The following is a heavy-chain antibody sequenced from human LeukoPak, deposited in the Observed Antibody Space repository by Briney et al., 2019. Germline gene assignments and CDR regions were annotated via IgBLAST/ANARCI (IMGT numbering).Heavy chain of an antibody. CDR3: ARQGSGSYYNRYLDY. CDR1: GGSIRSSSYY. D-gene: IGHD3-10*01. CDR2: IYYSGAT. Sequence: SETLSLTCTVSGGSIRSSSYYWGWIRQPPGKGLEWIGTIYYSGATYYTPSLKSRVTISVDTSKNQFSLKLSSVTAADTAVYYCARQGSGSYYNRYLDYWGQGTLVTVSS. V-gene: IGHV4-39*01. J-gene: IGHJ4*02.